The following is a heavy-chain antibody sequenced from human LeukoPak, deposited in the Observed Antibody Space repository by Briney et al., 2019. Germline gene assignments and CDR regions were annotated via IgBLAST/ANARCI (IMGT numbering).Heavy chain of an antibody. J-gene: IGHJ5*02. CDR2: ITISGHTK. CDR1: GFDLSTYE. V-gene: IGHV3-48*03. Sequence: PGGSLRLSSAASGFDLSTYEMNSVRQAPGKGLEWIADITISGHTKNYADSVKGRFTISRDNARTSLYLQMNSLRVEDTGVYYCARGDPHADLWGQGTLVTVSS. CDR3: ARGDPHADL.